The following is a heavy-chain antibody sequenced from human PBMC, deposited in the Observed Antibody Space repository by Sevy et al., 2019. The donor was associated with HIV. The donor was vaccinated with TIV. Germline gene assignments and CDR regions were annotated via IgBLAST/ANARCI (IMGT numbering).Heavy chain of an antibody. Sequence: ASVKVSSKGSGYTFTDYYMHWVRQAPGQGLEWMGRINPNSGDTNFVQKFQGRVTMTRDTSISTAYMELSRLTSDGTAVYYCARDPVAPNPAGMDVWGQGTTVTVSS. CDR1: GYTFTDYY. CDR3: ARDPVAPNPAGMDV. CDR2: INPNSGDT. D-gene: IGHD5-12*01. V-gene: IGHV1-2*06. J-gene: IGHJ6*02.